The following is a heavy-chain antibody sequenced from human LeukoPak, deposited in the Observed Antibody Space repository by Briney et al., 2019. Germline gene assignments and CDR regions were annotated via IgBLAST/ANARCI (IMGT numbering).Heavy chain of an antibody. CDR1: GGSISSYY. D-gene: IGHD5-24*01. CDR3: ARPDSTRDFAFDI. CDR2: IYYSGST. V-gene: IGHV4-59*08. J-gene: IGHJ3*02. Sequence: PSETLSLTCTVSGGSISSYYWSWIRQPPGKGLEWIGYIYYSGSTNYNPSLKSRVTISVDTSKNQFSLKLSSVTAADTAVYYCARPDSTRDFAFDIWGQGTMVTVSS.